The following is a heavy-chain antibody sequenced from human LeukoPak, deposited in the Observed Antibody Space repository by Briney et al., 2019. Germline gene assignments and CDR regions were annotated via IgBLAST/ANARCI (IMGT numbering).Heavy chain of an antibody. D-gene: IGHD2-15*01. J-gene: IGHJ4*02. Sequence: PGGSLRLSCAASGFTVSSNYMSWVRQAPGKGLEWVSVIYSGGSTYYADSVKGRFTISRDNSKNTLYLQMNSLRAEDTAVYYCARDYGYCSGGSCLTFDYWGQGTLVTVSS. CDR2: IYSGGST. V-gene: IGHV3-66*01. CDR3: ARDYGYCSGGSCLTFDY. CDR1: GFTVSSNY.